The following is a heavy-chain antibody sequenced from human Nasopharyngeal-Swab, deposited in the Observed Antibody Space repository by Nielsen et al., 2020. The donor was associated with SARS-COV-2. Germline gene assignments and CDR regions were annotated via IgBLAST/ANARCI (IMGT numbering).Heavy chain of an antibody. J-gene: IGHJ4*02. D-gene: IGHD2-15*01. Sequence: SGPMPVLPTQTLTLTSTLSCFSPPTRGMFVSWVRQPPGKALVWLALIDWGDDKYYSTSLKTRLTISKDTSKNQVVLTMASMDPVDTATYYCGRITPHDFHIDYWGQGTLVTVSS. CDR2: IDWGDDK. V-gene: IGHV2-70*20. CDR1: CFSPPTRGMF. CDR3: GRITPHDFHIDY.